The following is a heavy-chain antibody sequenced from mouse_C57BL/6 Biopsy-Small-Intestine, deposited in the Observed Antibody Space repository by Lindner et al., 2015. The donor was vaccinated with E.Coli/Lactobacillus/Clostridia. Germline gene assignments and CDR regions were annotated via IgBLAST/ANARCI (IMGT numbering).Heavy chain of an antibody. CDR1: GFSLTSYG. CDR2: IWPGGNT. V-gene: IGHV2-9*02. CDR3: AILYYGDYDYAMDY. Sequence: VQLQESGPVLVAPSQSLSITCTVSGFSLTSYGVHWVRQPPGKGLEWLGLIWPGGNTNYNSALMSRLSISKDNSKSQVFLKMNSLQTDDTAMYYCAILYYGDYDYAMDYWGQGTSVTVSS. J-gene: IGHJ4*01. D-gene: IGHD2-13*01.